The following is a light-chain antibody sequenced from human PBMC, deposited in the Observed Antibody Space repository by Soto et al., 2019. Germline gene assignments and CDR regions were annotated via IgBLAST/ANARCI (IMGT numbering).Light chain of an antibody. Sequence: QSVLTQPPSASGTPGQRGTISCSGSSSNIGSNTVNWYQQLPGTAPKLLTYSDNQRPSGVPDRFSGSKSGTSASLAIGGLQSEDEAGYYCAAWDASLSGVVFGGGTKLTVL. CDR1: SSNIGSNT. J-gene: IGLJ2*01. V-gene: IGLV1-44*01. CDR2: SDN. CDR3: AAWDASLSGVV.